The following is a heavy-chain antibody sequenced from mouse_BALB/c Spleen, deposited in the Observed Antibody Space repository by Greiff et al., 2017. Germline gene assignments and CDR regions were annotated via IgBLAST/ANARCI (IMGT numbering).Heavy chain of an antibody. D-gene: IGHD2-14*01. V-gene: IGHV1-80*01. Sequence: VQLQQSGAELVRPGSSVKISCKASGYAFSSYWMNWVKQRPGQGLEWIGQIYPGDGDTNYNGKFKGKATLTADKSSSTAYMQLSSLTSEDSAVYFCARYYRYDYYAMDYWGQGTSVTVSS. CDR1: GYAFSSYW. J-gene: IGHJ4*01. CDR2: IYPGDGDT. CDR3: ARYYRYDYYAMDY.